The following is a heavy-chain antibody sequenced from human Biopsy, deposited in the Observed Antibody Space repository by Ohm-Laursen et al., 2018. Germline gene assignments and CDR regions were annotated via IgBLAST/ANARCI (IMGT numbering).Heavy chain of an antibody. V-gene: IGHV3-21*01. J-gene: IGHJ6*02. CDR2: ISSSSDNI. Sequence: PLRLSCAASGFTLSSYSMNWIRQTPGKGLEWVSTISSSSDNIYYVDSVKSRFTISRDNAKNSLYLQMNSLRAEDTAVYYCARSRGSSGIATIYYYGMDVWGQGTTVTVSS. CDR1: GFTLSSYS. CDR3: ARSRGSSGIATIYYYGMDV. D-gene: IGHD3-10*01.